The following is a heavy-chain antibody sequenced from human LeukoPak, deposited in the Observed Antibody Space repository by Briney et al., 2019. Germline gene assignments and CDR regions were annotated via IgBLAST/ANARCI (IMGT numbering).Heavy chain of an antibody. CDR3: SRETATGYYYDTTGRGVAFDL. J-gene: IGHJ3*01. CDR1: GFAFSDHY. V-gene: IGHV3-11*01. Sequence: GGSLRLSCAASGFAFSDHYMSWIRQAPGKGLEGVSYITGSSSSVYYADSVKGRFTISRDNAKKSLYLQMNSLRAEDTAVYYCSRETATGYYYDTTGRGVAFDLWGQGTMVTVSS. D-gene: IGHD3-9*01. CDR2: ITGSSSSV.